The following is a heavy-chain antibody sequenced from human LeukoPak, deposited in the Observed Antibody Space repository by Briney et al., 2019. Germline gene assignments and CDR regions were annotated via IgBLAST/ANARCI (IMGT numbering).Heavy chain of an antibody. CDR1: GGSISSGGYY. V-gene: IGHV4-31*03. CDR3: ARDHHKEEGQHGENGSGSYYLSFGWFDP. Sequence: SETLSLTCTVSGGSISSGGYYWSWIRQHPGKGLEWIGYIYYSGSTYYNPSLKSRVTISVDTSKNQFSLKLSSVTAADTAVYYCARDHHKEEGQHGENGSGSYYLSFGWFDPWGQGTLVTVSS. CDR2: IYYSGST. D-gene: IGHD3-10*01. J-gene: IGHJ5*02.